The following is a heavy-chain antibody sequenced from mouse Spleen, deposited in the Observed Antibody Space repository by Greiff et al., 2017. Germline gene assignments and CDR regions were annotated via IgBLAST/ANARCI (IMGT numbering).Heavy chain of an antibody. J-gene: IGHJ2*01. CDR1: GYTFTSYW. CDR2: IDPSDSYT. V-gene: IGHV1-50*01. D-gene: IGHD1-1*01. Sequence: QVQLQQPGAELVKPGASVKLSCKASGYTFTSYWMQWVKQRPGQGLEWIGEIDPSDSYTNYNQKFKGKATLTVDTSSSTAYMQLSSLTSEDSAVYYCARQSTTVVTYYFDYWGQGTTLTVSS. CDR3: ARQSTTVVTYYFDY.